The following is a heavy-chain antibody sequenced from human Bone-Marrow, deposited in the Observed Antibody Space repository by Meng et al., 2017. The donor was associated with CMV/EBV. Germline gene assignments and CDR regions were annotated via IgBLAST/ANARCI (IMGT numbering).Heavy chain of an antibody. V-gene: IGHV3-30*03. CDR2: ISYDGSNK. Sequence: GESLKISCAASGFTVSSNYMSWVRQAPGKGLEWVAVISYDGSNKYYADSVKGRFTISRDNSKNTLYLQMNSLRAEDTAVYYCARGLTLRFLEWWGFDYWGQGTLVTVSS. J-gene: IGHJ4*02. D-gene: IGHD3-3*01. CDR3: ARGLTLRFLEWWGFDY. CDR1: GFTVSSNY.